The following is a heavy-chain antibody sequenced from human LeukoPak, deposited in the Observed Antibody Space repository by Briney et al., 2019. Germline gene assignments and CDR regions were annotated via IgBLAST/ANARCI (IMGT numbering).Heavy chain of an antibody. CDR2: IRSKTDGGTT. CDR3: AKRIVGAPYAFDI. J-gene: IGHJ3*02. Sequence: GGSLRLSCAASGFTFSNAWMSWVRQAPGKGLEWVGRIRSKTDGGTTDYAAPVKGRFTISRDDSKNTLYLQMNSLRAEDSAVYYCAKRIVGAPYAFDIWGQGTMVTVSS. CDR1: GFTFSNAW. V-gene: IGHV3-15*01. D-gene: IGHD1-26*01.